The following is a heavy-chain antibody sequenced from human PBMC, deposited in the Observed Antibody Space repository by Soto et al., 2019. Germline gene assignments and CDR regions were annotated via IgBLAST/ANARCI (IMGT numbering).Heavy chain of an antibody. CDR3: AFGQYYYDSSGYRPLDY. CDR1: GGTFSSYA. Sequence: QVQLVQSGAEVKKPGSSVKVSCKASGGTFSSYAISWVRQAPGQGLEWMGGIIRIFGTANYAQKFQGRVTITADESTSTAYMELSRLRSEDTAVYYCAFGQYYYDSSGYRPLDYWGQGTLVTVSS. D-gene: IGHD3-22*01. CDR2: IIRIFGTA. V-gene: IGHV1-69*01. J-gene: IGHJ4*02.